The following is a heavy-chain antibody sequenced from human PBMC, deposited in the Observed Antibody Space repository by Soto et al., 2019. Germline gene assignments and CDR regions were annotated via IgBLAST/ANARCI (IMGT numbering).Heavy chain of an antibody. V-gene: IGHV4-39*01. CDR2: IYYSGST. Sequence: SETLSLTCTVSGCSISSSSYYWGWIRQPPGKGLEWIGSIYYSGSTYYNPSLKSRVTISVDTSKNQFSLKLSSVTAADTAVYYCARHIAEYYDILTGYYIGYWGQGTLVTVSS. J-gene: IGHJ4*02. CDR1: GCSISSSSYY. CDR3: ARHIAEYYDILTGYYIGY. D-gene: IGHD3-9*01.